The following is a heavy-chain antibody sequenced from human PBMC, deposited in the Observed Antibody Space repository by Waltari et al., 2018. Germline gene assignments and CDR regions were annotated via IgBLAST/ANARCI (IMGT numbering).Heavy chain of an antibody. Sequence: EVQLVESGGGLVQPGRSLRLSCAASGFTFDDYAMHWVAQAPGKGLEWVSGISWNSGSIGYADTVKGRFTISRDNAKNSLYLQMNSLRAEDTALYYCAKDKAWNYDYYYGMDVWGQGTTVTVSS. CDR3: AKDKAWNYDYYYGMDV. V-gene: IGHV3-9*01. CDR1: GFTFDDYA. J-gene: IGHJ6*02. D-gene: IGHD1-1*01. CDR2: ISWNSGSI.